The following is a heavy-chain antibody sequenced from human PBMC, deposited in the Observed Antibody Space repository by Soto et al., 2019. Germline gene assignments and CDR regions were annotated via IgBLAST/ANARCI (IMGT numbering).Heavy chain of an antibody. CDR3: ARDRVAVAGIRYYYYGMDV. V-gene: IGHV1-46*03. J-gene: IGHJ6*02. Sequence: GASVKVSCKASGYTFISYFIHWVRQAPGQGLEWMGIIHSSGGSTSYPQKFQGRVTMTRDTSTSTVYMELSSLRSEDTAVYYCARDRVAVAGIRYYYYGMDVWGQGTTVTVSS. CDR2: IHSSGGST. D-gene: IGHD6-19*01. CDR1: GYTFISYF.